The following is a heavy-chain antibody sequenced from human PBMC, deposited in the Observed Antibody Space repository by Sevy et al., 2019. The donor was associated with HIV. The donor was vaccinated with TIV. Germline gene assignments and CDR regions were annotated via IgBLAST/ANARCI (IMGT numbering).Heavy chain of an antibody. V-gene: IGHV3-7*01. CDR3: ARSGGSYDYGMDV. CDR1: EFTFSSYW. CDR2: IKQDGSEK. Sequence: GGSLRLSCAASEFTFSSYWMSWVRKAPGKGLEWVANIKQDGSEKYYVDAVKGRFTISRDNAKNSLYLQMNSLRAEDTAVYYCARSGGSYDYGMDVWGQGTTFTVS. J-gene: IGHJ6*02. D-gene: IGHD1-26*01.